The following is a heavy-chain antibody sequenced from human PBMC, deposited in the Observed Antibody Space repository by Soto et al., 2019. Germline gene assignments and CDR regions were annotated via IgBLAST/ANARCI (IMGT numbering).Heavy chain of an antibody. CDR2: ISGSGGGT. Sequence: PGGSLRLSCAASGFTFNIYAMSWVRQAPGKGLEWVSAISGSGGGTYYADSVEGRFTISRDNSNNTLYLQMNSLRAEDTAVYYCAKQLVSNGATAFDYWGQGTLVTVSS. CDR1: GFTFNIYA. J-gene: IGHJ4*02. V-gene: IGHV3-23*01. D-gene: IGHD6-13*01. CDR3: AKQLVSNGATAFDY.